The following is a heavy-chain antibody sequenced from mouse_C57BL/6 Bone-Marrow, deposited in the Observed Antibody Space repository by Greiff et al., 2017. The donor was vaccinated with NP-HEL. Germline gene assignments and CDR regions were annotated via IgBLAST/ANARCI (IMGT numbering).Heavy chain of an antibody. D-gene: IGHD1-1*01. J-gene: IGHJ1*03. CDR1: GYTFTSYG. CDR3: ALYGSSSYWYFDV. Sequence: VHLQQSGAELARPGASVKLSCKASGYTFTSYGISWVKQRTGQGLEWIGEIYPRSGNTYYNEKFKGKATLTADKSSSTAYMELRSLTSEDSAVYFCALYGSSSYWYFDVWGTGTTVTVSS. V-gene: IGHV1-81*01. CDR2: IYPRSGNT.